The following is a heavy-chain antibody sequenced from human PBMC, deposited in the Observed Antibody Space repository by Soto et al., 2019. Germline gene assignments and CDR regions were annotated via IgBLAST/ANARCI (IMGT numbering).Heavy chain of an antibody. J-gene: IGHJ5*02. Sequence: SETLSLTCTVSGGSISSGGYYWSWIRQHPGKGLEWIGYIYYSGSTYYNPSLKSRVTISVDTSKNQFSLKLSSVTAADTAVYYCARGYCSSTSCYSNWFDPWGQGTLVTVSS. V-gene: IGHV4-31*03. CDR3: ARGYCSSTSCYSNWFDP. CDR1: GGSISSGGYY. D-gene: IGHD2-2*01. CDR2: IYYSGST.